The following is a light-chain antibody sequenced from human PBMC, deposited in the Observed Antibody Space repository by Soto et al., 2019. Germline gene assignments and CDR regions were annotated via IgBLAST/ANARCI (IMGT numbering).Light chain of an antibody. V-gene: IGKV1-9*01. CDR2: SAS. CDR3: QQLNRVPRT. CDR1: QDISRY. J-gene: IGKJ1*01. Sequence: DIQLTQSPSFLSASVGARVTITCRASQDISRYLAWYQQRPGKVPRFLTHSASTLQSGGPSRFGATGSGTTFTRTISSLQPEEIETYYDQQLNRVPRTFGQGTKVEV.